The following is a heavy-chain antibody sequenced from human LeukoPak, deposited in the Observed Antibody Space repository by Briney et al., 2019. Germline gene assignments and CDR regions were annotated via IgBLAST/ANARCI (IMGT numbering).Heavy chain of an antibody. CDR1: GGSISSSSYY. CDR3: ARGRTGHHSYYYYYMDV. D-gene: IGHD3/OR15-3a*01. V-gene: IGHV3-11*01. CDR2: ISYSGMTI. Sequence: LSLTCTVSGGSISSSSYYWDWIRQAPGKGLEWISYISYSGMTIYYADSVKGRFTISRDNAKNSLHLQMNSLRAEDTAVYYCARGRTGHHSYYYYYMDVWGKGTTVTVSS. J-gene: IGHJ6*03.